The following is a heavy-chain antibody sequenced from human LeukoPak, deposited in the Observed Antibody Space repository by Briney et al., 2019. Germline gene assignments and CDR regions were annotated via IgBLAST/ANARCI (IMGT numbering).Heavy chain of an antibody. CDR2: ISYDGSNK. CDR1: GFTFSSYG. V-gene: IGHV3-30*19. J-gene: IGHJ4*02. CDR3: ARDGGTMIVVVNYFDY. D-gene: IGHD3-22*01. Sequence: GGSLRLSCAASGFTFSSYGMHWVRQAPGKGLEWEAVISYDGSNKYYADSVKGRFTISRDNSKNTLYLQMNSLRAEDTAVYYCARDGGTMIVVVNYFDYWGQGTLVTVSS.